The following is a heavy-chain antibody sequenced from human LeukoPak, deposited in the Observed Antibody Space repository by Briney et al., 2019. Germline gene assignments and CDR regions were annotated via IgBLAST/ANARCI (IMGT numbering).Heavy chain of an antibody. CDR3: AKASGSYPLYYYVMDV. CDR2: ISGSGGNT. Sequence: GGSLRLSCAASGFTFSSYAMSWVRQAPGKGLEWVSAISGSGGNTYYADSVKGRFTISRDNSKNTLYLQMNSLRAEDTAVYYCAKASGSYPLYYYVMDVWGQGTTVTVSS. CDR1: GFTFSSYA. J-gene: IGHJ6*02. D-gene: IGHD1-26*01. V-gene: IGHV3-23*01.